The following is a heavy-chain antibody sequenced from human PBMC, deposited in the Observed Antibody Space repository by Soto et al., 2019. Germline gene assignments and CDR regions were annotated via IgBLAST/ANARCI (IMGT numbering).Heavy chain of an antibody. CDR2: IRDSAATT. CDR3: ARRHNYNYVLDY. CDR1: GFTFSNYA. J-gene: IGHJ4*02. V-gene: IGHV3-23*01. Sequence: EVQLLESGGGLVQPGGSLRLSCAVSGFTFSNYAMSWVRQAPGKGLEWVSGIRDSAATTYYADSVQGRFSISRDNSENTLYLQMDSLRAEDTAVYYCARRHNYNYVLDYWGQGTLFTVSS. D-gene: IGHD1-7*01.